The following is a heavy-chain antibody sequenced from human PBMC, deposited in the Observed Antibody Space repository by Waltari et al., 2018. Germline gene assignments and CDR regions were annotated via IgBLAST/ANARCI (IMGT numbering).Heavy chain of an antibody. CDR3: ARPRTYYYDSSGHGAFDI. J-gene: IGHJ3*02. D-gene: IGHD3-22*01. V-gene: IGHV4-39*01. Sequence: QLQLQESGPGLVKPSETLSLTCTVSGGSIRSSSYYWGWIRQPPGKGLEWIGSIYYSGSTYYNPSLKSRFTISVDTSKNQFSLKLSSVTAADTAVYYCARPRTYYYDSSGHGAFDIWGQGTMVTVSS. CDR2: IYYSGST. CDR1: GGSIRSSSYY.